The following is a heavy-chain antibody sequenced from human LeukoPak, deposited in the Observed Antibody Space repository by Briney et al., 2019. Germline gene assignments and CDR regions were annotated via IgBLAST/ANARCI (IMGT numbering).Heavy chain of an antibody. V-gene: IGHV4-34*01. Sequence: PSETLSLTCAVYGGSFSGYYWSWIRRPPGKGLEWIGEINHSGSTNYNPSLKSRVTISVDTSKNQFSLKLSSVTAADTAVYYCARGGDPSPFDYWGQGTLVTVSS. D-gene: IGHD3-10*01. CDR3: ARGGDPSPFDY. J-gene: IGHJ4*02. CDR1: GGSFSGYY. CDR2: INHSGST.